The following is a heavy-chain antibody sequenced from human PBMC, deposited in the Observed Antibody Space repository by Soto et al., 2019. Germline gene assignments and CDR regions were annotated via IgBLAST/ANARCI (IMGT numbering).Heavy chain of an antibody. D-gene: IGHD3-22*01. CDR1: GFTFSTYA. Sequence: PGGSLRLSCAASGFTFSTYAMNWVRQAPGKGLEWVSCISGSGGSIYHADSVKGRLTISRDNSKNTVYLQMNNLRAEDTAVYYWAKGRDSTGSALPNHFVHRGEGTLLTVSS. CDR3: AKGRDSTGSALPNHFVH. V-gene: IGHV3-23*01. J-gene: IGHJ4*02. CDR2: ISGSGGSI.